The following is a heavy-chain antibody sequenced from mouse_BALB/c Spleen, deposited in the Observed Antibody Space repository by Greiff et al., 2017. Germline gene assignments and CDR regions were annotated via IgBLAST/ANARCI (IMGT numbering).Heavy chain of an antibody. Sequence: VQLQQSGAELARPGASVKMSCKASGYTFTSYTMHWVKQRPGQGLEWIGYINPSSGYTNYNQKFKDKATLTADKSSSTAYMQLSSLTSEDSAVYYCARYGDGYYSWVAYWGQGTLVTVSA. CDR1: GYTFTSYT. CDR2: INPSSGYT. D-gene: IGHD2-3*01. V-gene: IGHV1-4*01. CDR3: ARYGDGYYSWVAY. J-gene: IGHJ3*01.